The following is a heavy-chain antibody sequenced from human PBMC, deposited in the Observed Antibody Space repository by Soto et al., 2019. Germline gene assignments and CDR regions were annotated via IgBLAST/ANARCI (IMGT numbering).Heavy chain of an antibody. V-gene: IGHV1-69*13. J-gene: IGHJ4*02. D-gene: IGHD6-13*01. CDR3: AVGGRIAAAGTLDY. CDR2: IIPIFGTA. CDR1: GGTFSSYA. Sequence: GASVKVSCKASGGTFSSYAISWVRQAPGQGLEWMGGIIPIFGTANYAQKFQGRVTITADESTSTAYMELSSLRSEDTAVYYCAVGGRIAAAGTLDYWGQGTLVTVSS.